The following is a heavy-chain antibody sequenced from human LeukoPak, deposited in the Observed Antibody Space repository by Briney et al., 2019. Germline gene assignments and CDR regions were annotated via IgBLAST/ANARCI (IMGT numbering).Heavy chain of an antibody. Sequence: GASVKVSCKVSGYTLTELSMHWVRQAPGKGLEWMGGFDPEDGETIYAQKFQGRVTMTEDTSTDTAYMELSSLRSEDTAVYYCATVYHCSSTSCLPDAFDIWGQGTMVTVSS. V-gene: IGHV1-24*01. CDR1: GYTLTELS. J-gene: IGHJ3*02. CDR3: ATVYHCSSTSCLPDAFDI. CDR2: FDPEDGET. D-gene: IGHD2-2*01.